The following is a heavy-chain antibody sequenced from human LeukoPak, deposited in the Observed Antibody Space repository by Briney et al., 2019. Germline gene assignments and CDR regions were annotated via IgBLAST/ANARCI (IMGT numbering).Heavy chain of an antibody. CDR1: GGSIGTYS. V-gene: IGHV4-59*08. CDR2: IYYSGTT. Sequence: SETLSLTCTVSGGSIGTYSWTWIRQPPGKGLEWIGYIYYSGTTNYNPSLKSRVTISVDTSKNQFSLKLSSVTAADTAVYYCARSHAPFWSGPPRWFDPWGQGTLVTVSS. D-gene: IGHD3-3*01. CDR3: ARSHAPFWSGPPRWFDP. J-gene: IGHJ5*02.